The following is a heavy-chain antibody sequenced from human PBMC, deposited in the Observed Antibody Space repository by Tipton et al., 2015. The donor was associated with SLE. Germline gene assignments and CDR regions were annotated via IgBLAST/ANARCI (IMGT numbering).Heavy chain of an antibody. D-gene: IGHD6-6*01. V-gene: IGHV4-59*11. Sequence: TLSLTCTVSGGSISSHYWSWIRQAPGKGLEWIGYISNSETTSYNPSLKSRVTISLDTSKNQFSLKLRSVTAADTAVYYCTRGGASSKWLDPWGQGVLVTVSS. J-gene: IGHJ5*02. CDR2: ISNSETT. CDR3: TRGGASSKWLDP. CDR1: GGSISSHY.